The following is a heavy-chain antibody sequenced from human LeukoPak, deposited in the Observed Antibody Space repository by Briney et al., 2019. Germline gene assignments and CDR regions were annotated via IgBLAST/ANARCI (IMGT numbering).Heavy chain of an antibody. V-gene: IGHV1-8*01. CDR2: MNPNSGNT. CDR1: GYTFTSYD. D-gene: IGHD3-22*01. CDR3: ARTPYDSSGYYSDS. Sequence: ASVKVSCKASGYTFTSYDINWVRQATGQGLEWMGWMNPNSGNTGYAQKFQGRVTMTSNTSLSTAYMDLSSLRSEDTAVYYCARTPYDSSGYYSDSWGQGTLATVSS. J-gene: IGHJ4*02.